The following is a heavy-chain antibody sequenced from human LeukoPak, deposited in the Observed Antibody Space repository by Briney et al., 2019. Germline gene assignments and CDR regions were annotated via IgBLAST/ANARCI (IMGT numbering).Heavy chain of an antibody. CDR2: IYSSGST. Sequence: SETLSLTCTVSGGSISSHYWSWIRQPAGKGLEWIGRIYSSGSTNCNPSLKSRVTMSVDTSKNLFSLNLSSVTAADTAVYYCARDFGRYYYYMDVWGKGTTVTISS. CDR3: ARDFGRYYYYMDV. J-gene: IGHJ6*03. D-gene: IGHD3-10*01. CDR1: GGSISSHY. V-gene: IGHV4-4*07.